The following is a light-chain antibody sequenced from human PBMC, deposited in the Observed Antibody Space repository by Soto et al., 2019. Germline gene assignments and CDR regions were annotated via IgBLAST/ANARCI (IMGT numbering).Light chain of an antibody. V-gene: IGKV1-5*01. CDR3: QQYSSYWT. CDR1: QDLDKW. Sequence: ILMSQSPSSLSASIGDRVTITCRASQDLDKWLAWYQQKPGRAPNLLIYKSATLRQGVPAKFIGFGSGTEYILTFTYLQPEDFATYYCQQYSSYWTFGQGPVVEMK. CDR2: KSA. J-gene: IGKJ1*01.